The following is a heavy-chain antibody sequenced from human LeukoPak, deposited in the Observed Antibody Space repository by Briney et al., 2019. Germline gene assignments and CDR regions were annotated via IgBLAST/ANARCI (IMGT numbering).Heavy chain of an antibody. CDR2: IIPIFGTA. CDR1: GGTFSSYA. V-gene: IGHV1-69*13. J-gene: IGHJ4*02. D-gene: IGHD3-22*01. CDR3: AEAYYYDSSGYYHFDY. Sequence: SVKVSCKASGGTFSSYAISWVRQAPGRGLEWMGGIIPIFGTANYAQKFQGRVTITADESTSTAYMELSSLRSEDTAVYYCAEAYYYDSSGYYHFDYWGQGTLVTVSS.